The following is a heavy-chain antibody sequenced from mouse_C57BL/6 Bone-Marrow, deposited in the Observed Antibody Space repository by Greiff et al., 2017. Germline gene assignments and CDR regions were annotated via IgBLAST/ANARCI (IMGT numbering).Heavy chain of an antibody. D-gene: IGHD3-2*02. CDR3: TRAQAYPYYYAMDY. CDR2: ISSGGDYI. V-gene: IGHV5-9-1*02. Sequence: EVQGVESGEGLVKSGGSLKLSCAASGFTFSSYAMSWVRQTPEKRLEWVAYISSGGDYIYYADTVKGRFTISRDNARNTLYLQMSSLKSEDTAMYYCTRAQAYPYYYAMDYWGQGTSVTVSS. J-gene: IGHJ4*01. CDR1: GFTFSSYA.